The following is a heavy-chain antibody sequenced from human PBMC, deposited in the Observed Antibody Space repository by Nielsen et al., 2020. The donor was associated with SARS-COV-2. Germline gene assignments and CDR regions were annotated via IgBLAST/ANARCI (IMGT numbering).Heavy chain of an antibody. D-gene: IGHD2-21*01. J-gene: IGHJ4*02. CDR2: ISWNSGSI. CDR1: GFTFDDYA. CDR3: AKSLYPVVGPVDY. V-gene: IGHV3-9*01. Sequence: GGSLRLSCAASGFTFDDYAMHWVRQAPGKGLEWVSGISWNSGSIGYADSVKGRFTISRDNAKNSLYLQMNSLRAEDTALYYCAKSLYPVVGPVDYWGQGTLVTVSS.